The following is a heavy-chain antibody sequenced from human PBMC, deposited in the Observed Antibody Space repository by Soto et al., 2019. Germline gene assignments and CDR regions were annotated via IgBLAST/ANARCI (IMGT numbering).Heavy chain of an antibody. Sequence: SLRLSCTASGFTFGDYAMSWFRQAPGKGLEWVGFIRSKAYGGTTEYAASVKGRFTISRDDSKSIAYLQMNSLKTEDTAVYYCTRRIAAETFDYWGQGTLVTVSS. J-gene: IGHJ4*02. CDR3: TRRIAAETFDY. CDR2: IRSKAYGGTT. CDR1: GFTFGDYA. V-gene: IGHV3-49*03. D-gene: IGHD6-13*01.